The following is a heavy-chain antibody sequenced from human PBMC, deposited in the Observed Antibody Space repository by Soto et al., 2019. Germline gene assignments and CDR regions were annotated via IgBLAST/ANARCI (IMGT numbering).Heavy chain of an antibody. J-gene: IGHJ6*02. D-gene: IGHD1-26*01. V-gene: IGHV3-23*01. CDR1: GFTFSSYA. CDR2: ISGSGGST. CDR3: AKKGGTSGSYSASYYGMDV. Sequence: GGSLRLSCAASGFTFSSYAMSWVRQAPGKGLEWVSAISGSGGSTYYADSVKGRFTISRDNSKNTLYLQMNSLRAEDTAVYYCAKKGGTSGSYSASYYGMDVWGQGTTVTVSS.